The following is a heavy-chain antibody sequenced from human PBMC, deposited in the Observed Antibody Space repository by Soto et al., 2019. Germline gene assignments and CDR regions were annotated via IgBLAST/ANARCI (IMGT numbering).Heavy chain of an antibody. CDR2: IYWDDDK. Sequence: QITLKESGPTLLKPTQPLTLTCTFSGFSLSTNGVGVGWIRQPPGKALEWLALIYWDDDKRYSPSPKSRLTIANDICNNQLVLIITCMVPVDGATYDGVRVFFGEWGYGGQGTLVTVSS. J-gene: IGHJ4*02. D-gene: IGHD3-10*01. CDR1: GFSLSTNGVG. V-gene: IGHV2-5*02. CDR3: VRVFFGEWGY.